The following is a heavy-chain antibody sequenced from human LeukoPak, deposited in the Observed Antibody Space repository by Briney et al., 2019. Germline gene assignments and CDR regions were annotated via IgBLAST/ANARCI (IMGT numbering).Heavy chain of an antibody. Sequence: SETLPLTCTVSGGSISSGDYYWSWIRQPPGKGLEWIGYIYCSGSTYYNPSLKSRVTISVDTSKNQFSLKLSSVTAADTAVYYCARGGGSVDYWGQGTLVTVSS. CDR1: GGSISSGDYY. CDR2: IYCSGST. V-gene: IGHV4-30-4*08. CDR3: ARGGGSVDY. D-gene: IGHD5-24*01. J-gene: IGHJ4*02.